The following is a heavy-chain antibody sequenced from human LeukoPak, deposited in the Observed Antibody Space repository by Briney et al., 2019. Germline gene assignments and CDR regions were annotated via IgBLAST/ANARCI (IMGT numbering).Heavy chain of an antibody. CDR2: IYYSGST. J-gene: IGHJ4*02. Sequence: PSETLSLTCTVSGGSISSYYWSWIRQPPGKGLEWIGYIYYSGSTNYNPSLKSRVTISVDTSKNQFSLKLSSVTAADTAVYYCARDGAFLGSSWYGSPRLWFDYWGQGTLVTVSS. CDR1: GGSISSYY. CDR3: ARDGAFLGSSWYGSPRLWFDY. D-gene: IGHD6-13*01. V-gene: IGHV4-59*01.